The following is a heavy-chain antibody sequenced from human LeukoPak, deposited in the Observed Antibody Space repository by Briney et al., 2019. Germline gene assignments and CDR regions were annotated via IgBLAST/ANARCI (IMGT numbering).Heavy chain of an antibody. D-gene: IGHD3-10*01. CDR3: ARDYGSGKIGYYYGMDV. CDR1: GFTFSSYA. CDR2: ISGSGGST. J-gene: IGHJ6*04. V-gene: IGHV3-23*01. Sequence: GGSLRLSCAASGFTFSSYAMSWVRQAPGKGLEWVSAISGSGGSTYYADSVKGRFTISRDNSKNTLYLQMNSLRAEDTAVYYCARDYGSGKIGYYYGMDVWGKGTTVTVSS.